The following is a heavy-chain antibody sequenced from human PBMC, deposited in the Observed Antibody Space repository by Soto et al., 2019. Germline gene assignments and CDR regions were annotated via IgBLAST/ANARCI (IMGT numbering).Heavy chain of an antibody. D-gene: IGHD2-15*01. J-gene: IGHJ6*04. V-gene: IGHV1-69*12. Sequence: QVQLVQSGAEVKKPGSSVKVSCKASGGAFSDYAFSWVRPAPGPGLEWLGGIMPIFRAPDYAQKFQGRVTITAQEFTRTSYMVMNRLRSEDTAVYYCASWLKWPDIGNYYYGLDVLGEGTTVTVSA. CDR3: ASWLKWPDIGNYYYGLDV. CDR2: IMPIFRAP. CDR1: GGAFSDYA.